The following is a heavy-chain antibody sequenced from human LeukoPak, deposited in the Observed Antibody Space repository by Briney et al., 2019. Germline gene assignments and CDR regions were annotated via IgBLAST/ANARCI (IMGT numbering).Heavy chain of an antibody. Sequence: PSETLSLTCTVSGGSISSYYWSWIRQPPGKGLEWIGCIYYSGSTNYNPSLKSRVTISVDTSKNQFSLKLSSVTAADTAVYYCARLDGSGWSFDYWGQGTLVTVSS. V-gene: IGHV4-59*12. CDR1: GGSISSYY. J-gene: IGHJ4*02. CDR2: IYYSGST. CDR3: ARLDGSGWSFDY. D-gene: IGHD6-19*01.